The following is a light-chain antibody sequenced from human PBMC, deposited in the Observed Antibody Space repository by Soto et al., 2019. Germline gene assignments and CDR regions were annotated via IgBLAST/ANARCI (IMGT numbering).Light chain of an antibody. CDR3: EQYSTWPRT. V-gene: IGKV3D-15*01. Sequence: EVASTEYTATRAVCRGGESISACGASQSVSNNLAWYHQKPGQAPRPLIYGASTRATGIPARLSGSGSGTDFALTVGSPEPQDFGVYYCEQYSTWPRTFGGGTKVDIK. CDR2: GAS. CDR1: QSVSNN. J-gene: IGKJ4*01.